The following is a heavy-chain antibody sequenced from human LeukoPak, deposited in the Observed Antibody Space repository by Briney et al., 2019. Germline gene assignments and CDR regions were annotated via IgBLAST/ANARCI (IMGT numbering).Heavy chain of an antibody. CDR2: IKQDGSEK. D-gene: IGHD3-10*01. J-gene: IGHJ4*02. Sequence: GGSLRLSCAASGFTFSSYWMSWVRQAPGKGLEWVANIKQDGSEKYYVDSVKGRFTISRDNAKNSLYLQMNSLKAEDTAVYYCARDRGSGSIDYWGQGTLVTVSS. CDR3: ARDRGSGSIDY. V-gene: IGHV3-7*03. CDR1: GFTFSSYW.